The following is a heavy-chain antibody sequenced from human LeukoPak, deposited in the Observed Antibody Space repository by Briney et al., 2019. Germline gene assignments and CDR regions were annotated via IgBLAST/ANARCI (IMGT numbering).Heavy chain of an antibody. J-gene: IGHJ6*02. V-gene: IGHV3-7*03. CDR2: INRDGSER. Sequence: PGGSLRLSCAASGFTFSKAWMTWVRQAPGKGLEWVANINRDGSERYYVDSVKGRFTISRDDAKSSLYLQMNSLRAEDTAVYYCARRNAMDVWGQGTTVIVFS. CDR1: GFTFSKAW. CDR3: ARRNAMDV.